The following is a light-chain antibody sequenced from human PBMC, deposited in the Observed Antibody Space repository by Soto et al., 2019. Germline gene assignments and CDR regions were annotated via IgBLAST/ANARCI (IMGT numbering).Light chain of an antibody. Sequence: DIVMTQSPDSLAVSLGERATINCKSSQSVLYSSNNKNYLAWYQRKPGQPPKLLFYWASTRESGVPDRFSGSGSGTDFPLTISSLQAEDVAVYYCQQYYTTPHTFGQGTKLEIK. J-gene: IGKJ2*01. V-gene: IGKV4-1*01. CDR1: QSVLYSSNNKNY. CDR3: QQYYTTPHT. CDR2: WAS.